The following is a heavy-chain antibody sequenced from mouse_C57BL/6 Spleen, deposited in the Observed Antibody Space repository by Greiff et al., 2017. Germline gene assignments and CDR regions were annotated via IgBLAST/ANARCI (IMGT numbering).Heavy chain of an antibody. CDR3: TGDTVAGMGD. D-gene: IGHD1-1*01. CDR1: GYTFTDYE. V-gene: IGHV1-15*01. J-gene: IGHJ4*01. Sequence: LVEPGAELVRPGASVTLSCKASGYTFTDYEMPWVKQTPVHGLEWIGAIDPETGGTAYNQKFKGKAILTADKSSSTAYMELRGLTSEDSAVYYCTGDTVAGMGDWGQGTTVTVS. CDR2: IDPETGGT.